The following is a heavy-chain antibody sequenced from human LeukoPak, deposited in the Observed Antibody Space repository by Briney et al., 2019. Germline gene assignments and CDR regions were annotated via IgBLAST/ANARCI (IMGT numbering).Heavy chain of an antibody. J-gene: IGHJ4*02. V-gene: IGHV3-23*01. CDR1: GFTFSSYA. D-gene: IGHD2-2*01. CDR3: AKGTVVVVPAAKDY. CDR2: ISGSGGST. Sequence: GGSLRLSCAASGFTFSSYAMSWVRQAPGKGLEWVSAISGSGGSTYYADSVKGRFTISRDNSKNTLYLQMNGLRAEDTAVYYCAKGTVVVVPAAKDYWGQGTLVTVSS.